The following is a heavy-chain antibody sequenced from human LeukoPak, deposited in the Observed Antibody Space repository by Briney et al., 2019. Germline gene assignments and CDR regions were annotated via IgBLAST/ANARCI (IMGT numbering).Heavy chain of an antibody. D-gene: IGHD3-3*01. CDR1: GGSISGYH. V-gene: IGHV4-4*07. Sequence: SETLSLTCTVSGGSISGYHWSWIRQPAGKGLEWIGRIYSSGSSYYNTSLKTRVTMSVETSKNQFSLNLRFVTAADTAVYYCARDFWSGPNYLDYWGQGTLVTVSS. CDR2: IYSSGSS. J-gene: IGHJ4*02. CDR3: ARDFWSGPNYLDY.